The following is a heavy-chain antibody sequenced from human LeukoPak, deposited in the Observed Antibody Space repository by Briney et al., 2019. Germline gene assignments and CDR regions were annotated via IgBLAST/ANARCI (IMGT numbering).Heavy chain of an antibody. J-gene: IGHJ3*02. CDR2: INPNSGGT. CDR1: GYTFTGYY. Sequence: ASVKVSCKASGYTFTGYYMHWVRQAPGQGLEWMGWINPNSGGTNYAQKFQGRVTMTRDTSISTAYMELSRLRSDDTAVYYCARGSTSRKTAAGTIAFDIWGQGTMVTVSS. V-gene: IGHV1-2*02. CDR3: ARGSTSRKTAAGTIAFDI. D-gene: IGHD6-13*01.